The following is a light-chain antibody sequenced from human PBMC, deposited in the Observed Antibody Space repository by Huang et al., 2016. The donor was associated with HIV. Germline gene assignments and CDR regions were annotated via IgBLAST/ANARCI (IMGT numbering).Light chain of an antibody. J-gene: IGKJ4*01. CDR2: GAT. V-gene: IGKV3-20*01. CDR3: QQYGNSPLT. CDR1: QRVSNDY. Sequence: ETVLTQSPGILSSSPGERATLSCRASQRVSNDYLAWYQQKPGQAPRLLSHGATVRATGIPDRFSGSGSGTDCTLTINRLEPEDCALYYCQQYGNSPLTFGGGTEVEIK.